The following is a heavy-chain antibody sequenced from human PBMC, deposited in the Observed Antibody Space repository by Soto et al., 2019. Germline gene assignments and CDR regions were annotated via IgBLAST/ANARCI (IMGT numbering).Heavy chain of an antibody. D-gene: IGHD2-15*01. V-gene: IGHV4-59*01. J-gene: IGHJ6*02. CDR1: GGSISSYY. CDR3: AREPRVVVSAYCRLGMDV. Sequence: SETLSLTCTVSGGSISSYYWRWIRQPPGKGLEWIGYIYYSGSTNYTPSLKSRVNISVDTPTHQVCMKLSSVHAAYTGADHCAREPRVVVSAYCRLGMDVWGQGTTFTVSS. CDR2: IYYSGST.